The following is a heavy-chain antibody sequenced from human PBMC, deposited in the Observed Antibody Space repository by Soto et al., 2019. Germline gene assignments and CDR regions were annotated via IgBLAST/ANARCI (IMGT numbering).Heavy chain of an antibody. CDR2: ISYDGSNK. V-gene: IGHV3-30-3*01. Sequence: GGSLRLSCAASGFTFSSYAMHWVRQAPGKGLEWVAVISYDGSNKYYADSVKGRFTISRDNSKNSLYLQMNSLRAEDTAVYYCARDQLYYNDISGRPLNAFDVWGQGTMVTVSS. CDR3: ARDQLYYNDISGRPLNAFDV. J-gene: IGHJ3*01. CDR1: GFTFSSYA. D-gene: IGHD3-22*01.